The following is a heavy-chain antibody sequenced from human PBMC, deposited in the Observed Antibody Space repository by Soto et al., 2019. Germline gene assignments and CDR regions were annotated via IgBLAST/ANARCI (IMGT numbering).Heavy chain of an antibody. D-gene: IGHD2-15*01. Sequence: QVQLVESGGGVVQPGRSLRLSCAASGFTFSSYGMHWVRQAPGKGLEWVAVIWYDGSNKYYADSVKGRFTISRDNSKNTLYLQMNSLRAEDTAVYYCARDGKYCSGGSCYAMAFDYWVQGTLVTVSS. CDR3: ARDGKYCSGGSCYAMAFDY. J-gene: IGHJ4*02. CDR1: GFTFSSYG. CDR2: IWYDGSNK. V-gene: IGHV3-33*01.